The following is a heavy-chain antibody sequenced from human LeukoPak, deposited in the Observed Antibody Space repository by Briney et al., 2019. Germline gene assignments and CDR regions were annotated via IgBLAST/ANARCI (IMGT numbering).Heavy chain of an antibody. D-gene: IGHD6-19*01. CDR2: ISPYNGNT. J-gene: IGHJ4*02. CDR1: GYTFTNYG. V-gene: IGHV1-18*01. Sequence: ASVKVSCKASGYTFTNYGISWVRQAPGQGLEWMGWISPYNGNTNYAQKLQGRVTMTTDTSTSTAYMELRSLRSDDTAVYYCARDADDTEYSSGWPFFDYWGKGTLVTVSS. CDR3: ARDADDTEYSSGWPFFDY.